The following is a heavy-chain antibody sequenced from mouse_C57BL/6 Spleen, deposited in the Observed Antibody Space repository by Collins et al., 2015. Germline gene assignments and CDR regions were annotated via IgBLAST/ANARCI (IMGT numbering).Heavy chain of an antibody. CDR1: GYTFTSYW. V-gene: IGHV1-64*01. CDR2: IHPNSGST. D-gene: IGHD1-1*01. J-gene: IGHJ1*03. CDR3: ARFITTVVERYFDV. Sequence: LQQPGAELVKPGASVKLSCKASGYTFTSYWMHWVKQRPGQGLEWIGMIHPNSGSTNYNEKFKSKATLTVDKSSSTAYMQLSSLTSEDSAVYYCARFITTVVERYFDVWGTGTTVTVSS.